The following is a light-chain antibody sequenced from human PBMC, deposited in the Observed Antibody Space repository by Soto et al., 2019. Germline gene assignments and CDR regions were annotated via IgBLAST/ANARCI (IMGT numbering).Light chain of an antibody. Sequence: IQMTQSPSSLSASVGDRVTITCRSSETISDYLNWYQHKPGEAPKVLISSASTLRGGVPSRFRCTGSWKSFPPPISQLQPEDVATYYCQQTFSNLLSFGGGTKVEI. CDR1: ETISDY. J-gene: IGKJ4*01. V-gene: IGKV1-39*01. CDR3: QQTFSNLLS. CDR2: SAS.